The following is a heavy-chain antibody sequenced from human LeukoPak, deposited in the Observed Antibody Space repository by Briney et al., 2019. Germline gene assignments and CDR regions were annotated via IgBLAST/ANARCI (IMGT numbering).Heavy chain of an antibody. CDR3: ARRGYSYGYPYYYYMDV. CDR1: GYSFTSYW. V-gene: IGHV5-51*01. Sequence: GESLKISCKGSGYSFTSYWIGWVRQMPGKGLEWMGIIYPGDPDTRYSPSFQGQVTISADKSISTAYLQWSSLKASDTAMYYCARRGYSYGYPYYYYMDVWGKGTTITVSS. D-gene: IGHD5-18*01. CDR2: IYPGDPDT. J-gene: IGHJ6*03.